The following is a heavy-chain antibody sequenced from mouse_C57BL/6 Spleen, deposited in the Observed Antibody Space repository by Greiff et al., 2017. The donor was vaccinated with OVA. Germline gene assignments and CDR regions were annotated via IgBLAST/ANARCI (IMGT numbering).Heavy chain of an antibody. J-gene: IGHJ4*01. Sequence: QLQESGPELVKPGASVKISCKASGYSFTDYNMNWVKQSNGKSLEWIGVINPNYGTTSYNQKFKGKATLTVDQSSSTAYMQLNSLTSEDSAVYYCASFYYGNYNAMDYWGQGTSVTVSS. D-gene: IGHD2-1*01. CDR3: ASFYYGNYNAMDY. V-gene: IGHV1-39*01. CDR2: INPNYGTT. CDR1: GYSFTDYN.